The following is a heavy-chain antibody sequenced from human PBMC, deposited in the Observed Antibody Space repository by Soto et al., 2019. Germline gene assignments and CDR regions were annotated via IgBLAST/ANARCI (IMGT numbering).Heavy chain of an antibody. CDR1: GFTFSSYA. J-gene: IGHJ4*02. D-gene: IGHD5-18*01. CDR3: ARHGYNYGGGYFDY. Sequence: GGSLRLSCAASGFTFSSYAMHWVRQAPGKGLEWVAVISYDGSNKYYADSVKGRFTISRDNSKNTLYLQMNSLRAEDTAVYYCARHGYNYGGGYFDYWGQGTLVTVSS. CDR2: ISYDGSNK. V-gene: IGHV3-30-3*01.